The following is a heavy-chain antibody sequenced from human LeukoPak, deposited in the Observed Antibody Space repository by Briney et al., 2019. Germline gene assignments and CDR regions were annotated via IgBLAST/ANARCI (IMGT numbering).Heavy chain of an antibody. CDR1: GGSISSGSYY. V-gene: IGHV4-61*02. Sequence: PSETLSLTCTVSGGSISSGSYYWSWIRQPAGKGLGWIGRIYTSGSTNYNPSLKSRVTISVDTSKNQFSLKLSSVTAADTAVYYCARVIAAAGTNWFDPWGQGTLVTVSS. D-gene: IGHD6-13*01. CDR3: ARVIAAAGTNWFDP. J-gene: IGHJ5*02. CDR2: IYTSGST.